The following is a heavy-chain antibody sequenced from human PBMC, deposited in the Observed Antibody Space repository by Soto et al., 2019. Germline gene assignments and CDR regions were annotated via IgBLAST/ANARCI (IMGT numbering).Heavy chain of an antibody. D-gene: IGHD5-18*01. CDR3: AKALDSYGNYNWFDP. V-gene: IGHV3-23*01. CDR2: ISGSGGST. CDR1: GFTFSSYA. J-gene: IGHJ5*02. Sequence: QSGGSLRLSCAASGFTFSSYAMSWVRQAPGKGLEWVSAISGSGGSTYYADSVKGRFTISRDNSKNTLYLQMNSLRAEDTAVYYCAKALDSYGNYNWFDPWGQGTLVTVSS.